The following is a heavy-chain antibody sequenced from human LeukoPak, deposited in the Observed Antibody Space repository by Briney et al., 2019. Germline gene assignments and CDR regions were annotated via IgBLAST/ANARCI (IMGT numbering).Heavy chain of an antibody. CDR1: GFTFSSYA. CDR3: AKDQTTVTYYYYYYMDV. D-gene: IGHD4-17*01. J-gene: IGHJ6*03. V-gene: IGHV3-23*01. CDR2: ISGSGGST. Sequence: HPGGSLRLSCAASGFTFSSYAMSWVRQAPGKGLEWVSAISGSGGSTYYADSVKGRFTISRDNSKNTLYLQMNSLRAEDTAVYYCAKDQTTVTYYYYYYMDVWGKGTTVTASS.